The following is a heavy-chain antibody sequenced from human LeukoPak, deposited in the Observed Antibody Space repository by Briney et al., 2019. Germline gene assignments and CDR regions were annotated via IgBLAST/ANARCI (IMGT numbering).Heavy chain of an antibody. CDR3: ARVIYSSSCFDY. Sequence: ASVKVSCKVSGYTLSELSMHWVRQAPGKGLEWMGGFDPEDGETIYAQQFQGRVTMTRNTSISTAYVELSSLRSEDTAVYYCARVIYSSSCFDYWGQGTLVTVSS. V-gene: IGHV1-24*01. J-gene: IGHJ4*02. D-gene: IGHD6-13*01. CDR1: GYTLSELS. CDR2: FDPEDGET.